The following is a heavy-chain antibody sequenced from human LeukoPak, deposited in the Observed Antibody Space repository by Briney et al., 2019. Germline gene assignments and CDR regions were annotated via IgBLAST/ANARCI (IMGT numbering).Heavy chain of an antibody. D-gene: IGHD3-9*01. CDR1: GLTFTDYY. CDR2: MRSSSFYT. CDR3: PAEDGIRDFDWSDFDY. Sequence: GGSLRLSCAAAGLTFTDYYTSWIRQAPGKWLEWISSMRSSSFYTSYAYSVKCRFTISRDNAKNSLYLQMNSLRAEDTAVYFFPAEDGIRDFDWSDFDYWGQGTLVTVSS. J-gene: IGHJ4*02. V-gene: IGHV3-11*06.